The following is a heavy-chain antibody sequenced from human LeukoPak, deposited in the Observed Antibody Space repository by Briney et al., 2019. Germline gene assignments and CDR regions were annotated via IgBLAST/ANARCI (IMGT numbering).Heavy chain of an antibody. CDR3: AREGPGRRDGYNYIDY. D-gene: IGHD5-24*01. Sequence: SETLSLTCTVSGGSISSGGYYWSWIRQHPGKGLEWIGYTYYSGSTYYNPSLKSRVTISVDTSKNQFSLKLSSVTAADTAVYYCAREGPGRRDGYNYIDYWGQGTLVTVSS. V-gene: IGHV4-31*03. CDR1: GGSISSGGYY. CDR2: TYYSGST. J-gene: IGHJ4*02.